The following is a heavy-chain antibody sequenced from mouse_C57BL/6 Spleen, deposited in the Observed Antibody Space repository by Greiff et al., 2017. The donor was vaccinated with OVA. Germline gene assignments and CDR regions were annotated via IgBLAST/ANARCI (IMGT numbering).Heavy chain of an antibody. CDR3: AKARLRSFYAMDY. J-gene: IGHJ4*01. CDR1: GFTFSDYG. V-gene: IGHV5-17*01. CDR2: ISSGSSTI. Sequence: EVMLVESGGSLVKPGGSLKLSCAASGFTFSDYGMHWVRQAPEKGLEWVAYISSGSSTIYYADTVKGRFTISRDNAKNTLFLQMTSLRSEDTAMYYCAKARLRSFYAMDYWGQGTSVTVSS. D-gene: IGHD1-1*01.